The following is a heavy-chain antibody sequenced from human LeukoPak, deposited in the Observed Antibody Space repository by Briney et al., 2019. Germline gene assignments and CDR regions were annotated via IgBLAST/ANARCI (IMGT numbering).Heavy chain of an antibody. J-gene: IGHJ6*03. D-gene: IGHD5-18*01. CDR2: ISPSEST. V-gene: IGHV4-34*01. Sequence: SDTLSLTCAVYGGSFSDYYWSWIRQPPGKGLEWIGEISPSESTNYSPSLKRRVTMSVDTSTNQFSLKLSSVTGADTAVYFCARVGYSYVINDWSRTGLGAYPTKYHYHMDVWDKGTTVTVSS. CDR3: ARVGYSYVINDWSRTGLGAYPTKYHYHMDV. CDR1: GGSFSDYY.